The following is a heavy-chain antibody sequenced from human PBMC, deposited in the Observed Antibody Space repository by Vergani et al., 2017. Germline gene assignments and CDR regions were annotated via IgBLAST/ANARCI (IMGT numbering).Heavy chain of an antibody. J-gene: IGHJ4*02. CDR3: AGGEPPYSGSHPLDY. Sequence: QVQLVQSGAEVKKPGSSVKVSCKASGGTFSSYAISWVRQAPGQGLEWMGRIIPILGIANYAQKFQGRVTITADKSTSTAYMELSSLRSEDRAVYYCAGGEPPYSGSHPLDYWGQGTLVTVSS. CDR2: IIPILGIA. V-gene: IGHV1-69*04. D-gene: IGHD1-26*01. CDR1: GGTFSSYA.